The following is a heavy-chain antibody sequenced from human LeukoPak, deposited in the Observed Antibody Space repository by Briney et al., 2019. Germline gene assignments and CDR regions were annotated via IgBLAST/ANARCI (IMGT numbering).Heavy chain of an antibody. V-gene: IGHV3-74*01. J-gene: IGHJ1*01. CDR2: IDTDGSNS. D-gene: IGHD6-13*01. Sequence: GGSLRLSCAAPGFTLSWYWMHWVRQAPGKGLVWVSRIDTDGSNSDYADSVKGRFTISRDNAKNSLYLQMNSLRAEDTALYYCAKDFSKVWRNSWAPRYFQHWGQGTLVTVSS. CDR3: AKDFSKVWRNSWAPRYFQH. CDR1: GFTLSWYW.